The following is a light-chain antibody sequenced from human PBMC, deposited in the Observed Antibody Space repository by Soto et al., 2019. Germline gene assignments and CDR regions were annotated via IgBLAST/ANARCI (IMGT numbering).Light chain of an antibody. CDR1: QSVSSN. J-gene: IGKJ1*01. Sequence: MTQSPATLSVSPGERATLSCRASQSVSSNLAWYQQRPGKAPKVLIHKASSLGNGVPSRFSGSGSGTEFTLTISSLQPDDFAIYYCQQYIDYPWTFGQGTKVEIK. CDR3: QQYIDYPWT. CDR2: KAS. V-gene: IGKV1-5*03.